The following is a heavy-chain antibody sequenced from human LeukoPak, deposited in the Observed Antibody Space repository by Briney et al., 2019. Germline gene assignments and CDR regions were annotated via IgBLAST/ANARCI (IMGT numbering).Heavy chain of an antibody. CDR2: IYYSGST. Sequence: PSETLSLTCTVSGGSISSSSYYWGWTRQPPGKGLEWIGSIYYSGSTYYNPSLKSRVTISVDTSKNQFSLKLSSVTAADTAVYYCARHGGLSSGWFPGFDYWGQGTLVTVSS. CDR3: ARHGGLSSGWFPGFDY. J-gene: IGHJ4*02. V-gene: IGHV4-39*01. CDR1: GGSISSSSYY. D-gene: IGHD6-19*01.